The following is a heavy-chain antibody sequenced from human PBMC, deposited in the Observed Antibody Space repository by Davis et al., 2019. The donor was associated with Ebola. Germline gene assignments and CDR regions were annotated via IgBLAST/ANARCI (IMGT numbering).Heavy chain of an antibody. CDR2: INPSGGST. D-gene: IGHD6-6*01. Sequence: AASVKVSCKASGYTFTSYYMHWVRQAPGQGLEWMGIINPSGGSTSYAQKFQGRVTMTRDTSTSTVYMELSSLRSEDTAVYYCAREEYSSSWAANWFDPWGQGTLVTVSS. CDR3: AREEYSSSWAANWFDP. J-gene: IGHJ5*02. CDR1: GYTFTSYY. V-gene: IGHV1-46*01.